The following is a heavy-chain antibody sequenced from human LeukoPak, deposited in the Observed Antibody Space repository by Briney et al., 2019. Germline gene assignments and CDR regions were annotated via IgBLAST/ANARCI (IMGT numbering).Heavy chain of an antibody. J-gene: IGHJ3*02. Sequence: GGSLRLSCAASGFTFSSYAMHWVRQAPGKGLEWVAVISYDGSNKYYADSVKGRFTISRDNSKNTLFLQMNSLRAEDTAVYYCARSDYYDSRSWGFDIWGQGTMVTVSS. CDR3: ARSDYYDSRSWGFDI. D-gene: IGHD3-22*01. CDR2: ISYDGSNK. V-gene: IGHV3-30*04. CDR1: GFTFSSYA.